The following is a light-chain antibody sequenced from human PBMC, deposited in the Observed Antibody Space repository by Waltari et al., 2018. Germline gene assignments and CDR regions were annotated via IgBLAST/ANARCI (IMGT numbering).Light chain of an antibody. CDR1: TSNIGAAYD. CDR2: ANV. J-gene: IGLJ2*01. CDR3: QSYDRRLEVI. Sequence: QSVLTQPPSVSGAPGQRVTISCSGSTSNIGAAYDVHWFQHHPGTAPKLLIFANVHRPSGVPDRFSGSKSGTSASLAITGLQAEDEADYYCQSYDRRLEVIFGGGTKLAVL. V-gene: IGLV1-40*01.